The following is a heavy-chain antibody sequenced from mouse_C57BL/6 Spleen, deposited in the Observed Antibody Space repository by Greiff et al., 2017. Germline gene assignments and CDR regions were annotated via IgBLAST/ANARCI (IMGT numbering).Heavy chain of an antibody. V-gene: IGHV7-3*01. CDR1: GFTFTDYY. CDR2: IRNKANGYTT. J-gene: IGHJ2*01. Sequence: EVQWVESGGGLVQPGGSLSLSCAASGFTFTDYYMSWVRQPPGKALEWLGFIRNKANGYTTEYSASVKGRFTISRDNSQSILYLQMNALRAEDSATYYCARYRGLPPFDYWGQGTTLTVSS. CDR3: ARYRGLPPFDY. D-gene: IGHD2-2*01.